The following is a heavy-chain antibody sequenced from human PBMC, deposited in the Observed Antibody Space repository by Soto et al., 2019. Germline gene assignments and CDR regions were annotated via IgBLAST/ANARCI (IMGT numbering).Heavy chain of an antibody. V-gene: IGHV1-3*01. CDR1: GYTFTSYA. CDR2: INAGSGNT. Sequence: QVQLVQSGAEGKKPGASVKVSCKASGYTFTSYAMHWGRQAPGQRLEWMGWINAGSGNTKYSQKFQGRVTITRDTSAGTAYMELSSLSSAVTAVYSCARSIVVVTALDYWGQGTMVTVYS. CDR3: ARSIVVVTALDY. J-gene: IGHJ4*02. D-gene: IGHD2-21*02.